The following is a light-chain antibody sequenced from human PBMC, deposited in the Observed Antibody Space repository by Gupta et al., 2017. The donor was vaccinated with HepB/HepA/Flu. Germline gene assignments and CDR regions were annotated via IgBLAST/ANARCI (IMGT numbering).Light chain of an antibody. CDR3: QKYDRSRWA. CDR2: GAS. Sequence: IVFTPSSGPLSLSSGERTTLSSRASQSVSSSYLAWYQQKPGQAPRLLIDGASSRATGIPDRCSGSGSGTDFTLTISRLEPEDVAVYYCQKYDRSRWAFGQGTKVEIK. J-gene: IGKJ1*01. CDR1: QSVSSSY. V-gene: IGKV3-20*01.